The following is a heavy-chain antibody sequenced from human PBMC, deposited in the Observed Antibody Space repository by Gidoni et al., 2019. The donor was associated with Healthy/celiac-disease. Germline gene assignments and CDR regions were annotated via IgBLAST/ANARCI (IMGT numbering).Heavy chain of an antibody. J-gene: IGHJ4*02. CDR3: AKTAGLRYFDWLLWQDY. Sequence: EVQLLESGGGLVQPGGSLRLSCAASGFTFSRYAMSWVRQAPGKGLEWVSAISGSGGSTYYADSVKGRFTISRDNSKNTLYLQMNSLRAEDTAVYYCAKTAGLRYFDWLLWQDYWGQGTLVTVSS. D-gene: IGHD3-9*01. CDR2: ISGSGGST. V-gene: IGHV3-23*01. CDR1: GFTFSRYA.